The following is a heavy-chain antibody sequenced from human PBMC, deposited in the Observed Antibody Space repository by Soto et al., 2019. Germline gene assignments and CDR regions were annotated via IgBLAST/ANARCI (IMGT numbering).Heavy chain of an antibody. Sequence: EEQLVESGGGLVQPGGSLRLSCAASGSTFSDYEINWVRQAPGKGLEWVSYISSSGNTMYYADSVKGRFTISRDNSKKSLYLQMNSLRADDTAVYYCAREGGTSSRNYLYYYGMDVWGRGTTVTVS. CDR2: ISSSGNTM. V-gene: IGHV3-48*03. CDR3: AREGGTSSRNYLYYYGMDV. J-gene: IGHJ6*02. D-gene: IGHD6-6*01. CDR1: GSTFSDYE.